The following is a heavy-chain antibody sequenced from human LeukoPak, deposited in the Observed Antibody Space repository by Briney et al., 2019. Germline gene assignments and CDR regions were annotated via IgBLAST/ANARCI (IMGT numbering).Heavy chain of an antibody. J-gene: IGHJ3*02. CDR1: GFTFSSYE. CDR3: ARERGTDYDILTGYYRSGAFDI. Sequence: GGSLRLSCAASGFTFSSYEMNWVRQAPGKGLEWVSYISSSGSTIYYADSVKGRFTISRDNAKNSLYLQMNSLRAEDTAVYYCARERGTDYDILTGYYRSGAFDIWGQGTMVTVSS. D-gene: IGHD3-9*01. V-gene: IGHV3-48*03. CDR2: ISSSGSTI.